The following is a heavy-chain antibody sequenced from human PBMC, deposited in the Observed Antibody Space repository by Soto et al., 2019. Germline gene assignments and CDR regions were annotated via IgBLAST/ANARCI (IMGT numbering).Heavy chain of an antibody. CDR1: GGSFSGYY. D-gene: IGHD6-13*01. Sequence: QVQLQQWGAGLLKPSETLSLTCAVYGGSFSGYYWSWIRQPPGKGLEWIGEINHSGSTNYNPSLKSRVTISVDTSKNQFSLKLSSVTAADTAVYYCARGPHPKYRSSCHLYDYWGQGTLVTVSS. CDR2: INHSGST. V-gene: IGHV4-34*01. J-gene: IGHJ4*02. CDR3: ARGPHPKYRSSCHLYDY.